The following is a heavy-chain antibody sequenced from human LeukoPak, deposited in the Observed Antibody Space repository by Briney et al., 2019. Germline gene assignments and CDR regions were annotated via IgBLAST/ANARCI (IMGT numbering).Heavy chain of an antibody. V-gene: IGHV4-59*05. D-gene: IGHD6-13*01. Sequence: SETLSLTCTVSGGSISGYHWTWIRQPPGKGLEWIGSIYYSGSTYYNPSLKSRVTISVDTSKNQFSLKLSSVTAADTAVYYCARVGNLYSSSWPLNRNNWFDPWGQGTLVTVSS. CDR2: IYYSGST. CDR3: ARVGNLYSSSWPLNRNNWFDP. CDR1: GGSISGYH. J-gene: IGHJ5*02.